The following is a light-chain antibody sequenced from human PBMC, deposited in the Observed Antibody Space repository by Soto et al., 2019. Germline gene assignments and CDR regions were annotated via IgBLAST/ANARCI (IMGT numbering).Light chain of an antibody. CDR3: CSYGGSVV. V-gene: IGLV2-23*01. Sequence: QSVLTQPASVSGSPGQSITISCTGTSSDVGNYNLVSWYQQHPGKAPKVMIYEGSKRPSGVSSRFSGSKSGNTASLTISGLQAEDEADYYCCSYGGSVVFGGGTKVTVL. J-gene: IGLJ2*01. CDR1: SSDVGNYNL. CDR2: EGS.